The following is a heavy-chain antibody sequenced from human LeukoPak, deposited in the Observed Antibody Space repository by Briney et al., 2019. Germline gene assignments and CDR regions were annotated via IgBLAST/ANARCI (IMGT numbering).Heavy chain of an antibody. J-gene: IGHJ4*02. CDR3: ARESLRYFDWLLLNYFDY. D-gene: IGHD3-9*01. CDR2: IKQDGSEK. V-gene: IGHV3-7*01. Sequence: PGGSLRLSCAASGFTFSSYWMSWVRQAPGKGREWVANIKQDGSEKYYVDSVKGGFTISRDNAKNSLYLQMNSLRAEDTAVYYCARESLRYFDWLLLNYFDYWGQGTLVTVSS. CDR1: GFTFSSYW.